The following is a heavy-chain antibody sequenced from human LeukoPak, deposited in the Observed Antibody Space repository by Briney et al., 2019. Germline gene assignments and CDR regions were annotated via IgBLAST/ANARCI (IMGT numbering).Heavy chain of an antibody. J-gene: IGHJ5*02. CDR1: GGSISSGDYY. Sequence: SETLSLTCTVSGGSISSGDYYWSWIRQPPGKGLEWIGYIYHSGSTYYNPSLKSRVTISVDRSKNQFPLKLSSVTAADTAVYYCARGQQAWFDPWGQGTLVTVSS. D-gene: IGHD6-13*01. V-gene: IGHV4-30-2*01. CDR3: ARGQQAWFDP. CDR2: IYHSGST.